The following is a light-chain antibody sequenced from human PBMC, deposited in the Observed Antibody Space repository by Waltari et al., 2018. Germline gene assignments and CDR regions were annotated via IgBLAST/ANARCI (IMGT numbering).Light chain of an antibody. J-gene: IGKJ2*01. CDR1: QTVTNN. CDR3: QQYSTWFYT. V-gene: IGKV3D-15*01. Sequence: IVLTQSPATLSVSHGGSATLTCRASQTVTNNLAWYQEKPGQSPRLLIHDASTRATGIAARFSASGSGRQFTLTISRLQSEDVAIYYCQQYSTWFYTFGQGTKLEI. CDR2: DAS.